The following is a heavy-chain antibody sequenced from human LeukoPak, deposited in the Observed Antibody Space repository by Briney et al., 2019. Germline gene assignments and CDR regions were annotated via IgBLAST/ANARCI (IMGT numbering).Heavy chain of an antibody. V-gene: IGHV3-30-3*01. CDR2: ISCDGSNK. J-gene: IGHJ4*02. CDR1: VFTFSSYS. D-gene: IGHD4-17*01. Sequence: GGFLRLSCAASVFTFSSYSMHWVRHAPCKGREWVAVISCDGSNKYYADSVKGRFTVSRDNAKNTLYLQMNSLRAEDTAVYYCARGRYYLDSWGQGTLVTVSS. CDR3: ARGRYYLDS.